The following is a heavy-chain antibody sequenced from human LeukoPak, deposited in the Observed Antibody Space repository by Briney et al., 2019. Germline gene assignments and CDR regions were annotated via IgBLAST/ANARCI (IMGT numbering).Heavy chain of an antibody. J-gene: IGHJ4*02. D-gene: IGHD1-26*01. CDR1: GGSISSSSYY. V-gene: IGHV4-39*07. CDR3: ARKGSYSRSWYFDY. CDR2: IYYSGST. Sequence: PSETLSLTCTVSGGSISSSSYYWGWIRQPPGKGLEWIGSIYYSGSTYYNPSLKSRVTISVDTSKNQFSLKLSSVTAADTAVYYCARKGSYSRSWYFDYWGQGTLVTVSS.